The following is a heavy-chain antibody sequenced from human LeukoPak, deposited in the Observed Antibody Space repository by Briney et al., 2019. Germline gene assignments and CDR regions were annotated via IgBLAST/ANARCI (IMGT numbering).Heavy chain of an antibody. CDR1: GFSFSSYD. D-gene: IGHD3-22*01. CDR3: ARAARFLDSTGAHAFDL. Sequence: SGGSLRLSCAASGFSFSSYDMRWVRQGTGKGLEWVSGIGIGGDTHYPGSVKGRFTISRENAENSLYLQMNSLRVGDTAVYYCARAARFLDSTGAHAFDLWGQGTMVTVSS. CDR2: IGIGGDT. J-gene: IGHJ3*01. V-gene: IGHV3-13*01.